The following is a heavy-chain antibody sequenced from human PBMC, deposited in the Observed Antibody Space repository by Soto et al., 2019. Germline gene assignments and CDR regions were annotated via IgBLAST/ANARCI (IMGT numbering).Heavy chain of an antibody. CDR1: GFTFSYYW. CDR2: IKLDGTAN. J-gene: IGHJ4*02. Sequence: EVQLVESGGGLVQPGGSLRLSCAASGFTFSYYWMSWVRQAPGKGLERVASIKLDGTANLYVDSVKGQFTICRDNAKNSLYLQMNSLTAEDTAVYYCAKVASLAGHDWAQGTVVTVSS. D-gene: IGHD6-19*01. V-gene: IGHV3-7*01. CDR3: AKVASLAGHD.